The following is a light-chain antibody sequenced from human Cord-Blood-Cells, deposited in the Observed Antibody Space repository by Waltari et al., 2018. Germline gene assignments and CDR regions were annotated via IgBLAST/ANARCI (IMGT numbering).Light chain of an antibody. CDR3: SSYTSSSTSYV. V-gene: IGLV2-14*01. Sequence: QSALTQPASVSGSPGQSITISCTGTSSDVGGYNYVSWYQQHPGKAPKLMIYGVSKRPSGVSTRFAGSKSGNTASLTISGLQAEDEADYYCSSYTSSSTSYVFGTGTKVTVL. J-gene: IGLJ1*01. CDR1: SSDVGGYNY. CDR2: GVS.